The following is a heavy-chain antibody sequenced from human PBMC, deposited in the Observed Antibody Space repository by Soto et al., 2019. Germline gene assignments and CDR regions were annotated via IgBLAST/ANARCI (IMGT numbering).Heavy chain of an antibody. J-gene: IGHJ6*02. CDR2: ISYDGSNK. CDR1: GFTFSSYG. CDR3: AKLPPNVDTAIYYPAFYSYYGMDV. Sequence: AGGSLRLSCAASGFTFSSYGMHWVRQAPGKGLEWVAVISYDGSNKYYADSVKGRFTISRDNSKNTLYLQMNSLRAEDTAVYYCAKLPPNVDTAIYYPAFYSYYGMDVWGQGTTVTVSS. D-gene: IGHD5-18*01. V-gene: IGHV3-30*18.